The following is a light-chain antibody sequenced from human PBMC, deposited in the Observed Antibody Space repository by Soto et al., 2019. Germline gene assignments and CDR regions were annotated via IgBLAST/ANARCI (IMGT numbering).Light chain of an antibody. CDR3: QQYNGHSTWT. CDR1: QPISKW. Sequence: DFQMTQSPSTLSASVGDRVTITCRASQPISKWLAWYQQKPGKAPKVLIWDAYTLQRGVPSRFSGSGSGTEFTLTISCLQPDDFATYYCQQYNGHSTWTFGPGTKVDIK. CDR2: DAY. J-gene: IGKJ1*01. V-gene: IGKV1-5*01.